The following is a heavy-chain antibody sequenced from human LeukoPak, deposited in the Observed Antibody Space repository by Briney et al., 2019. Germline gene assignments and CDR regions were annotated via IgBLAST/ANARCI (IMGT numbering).Heavy chain of an antibody. J-gene: IGHJ6*02. V-gene: IGHV3-30*18. D-gene: IGHD2-21*02. CDR1: GFTFSSYG. CDR3: AKSLRPGVVTVYYYGMDV. Sequence: GRSLRLSCAASGFTFSSYGMHWVRQAPGKGLEWVAVISYDGSNKYYADSVRGGFTISRDNSKNTLYLQTNSLRAEDTAVYYCAKSLRPGVVTVYYYGMDVWGQGTTVTVSS. CDR2: ISYDGSNK.